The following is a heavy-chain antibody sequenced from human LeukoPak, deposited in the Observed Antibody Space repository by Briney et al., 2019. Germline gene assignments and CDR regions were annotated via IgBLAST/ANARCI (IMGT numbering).Heavy chain of an antibody. D-gene: IGHD5-18*01. CDR2: IKSKTNNYAT. CDR1: EFTFSGSA. J-gene: IGHJ4*02. V-gene: IGHV3-73*01. CDR3: TRLYEYSFRFDY. Sequence: GGSLRLSXAASEFTFSGSAIHWVRQASGKGLEWDGRIKSKTNNYATAYAASVRGRFTISRDDLKKTAYLQMNSLKTEDTAVYYCTRLYEYSFRFDYWGQGSLVTVSS.